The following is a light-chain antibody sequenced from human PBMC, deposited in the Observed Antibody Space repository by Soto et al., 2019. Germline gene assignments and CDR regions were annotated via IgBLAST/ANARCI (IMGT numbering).Light chain of an antibody. CDR2: VNS. CDR3: QSYDSSLSGWV. Sequence: QSVLTQPPSVSGAPGQRVTISCTGSSSNIGACYDVHWYQQLPGTAPKLLIYVNSNRPSGVPDRFSGSKSGTSASLAITGLQAEDEADYYCQSYDSSLSGWVFGGGTKLTVL. CDR1: SSNIGACYD. V-gene: IGLV1-40*01. J-gene: IGLJ3*02.